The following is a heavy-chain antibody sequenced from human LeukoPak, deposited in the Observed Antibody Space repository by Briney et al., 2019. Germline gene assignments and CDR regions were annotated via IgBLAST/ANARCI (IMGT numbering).Heavy chain of an antibody. CDR2: INHSGSP. D-gene: IGHD2-2*03. Sequence: SDTLSLTCSVSGGTFSGYFWSWIRQSPGKGLEWLGQINHSGSPYYNPSLQNRLTISVDASKRQISLKLNSVTAADTAVYYCARGGAIDKYLAIGFSYAMDVWGQGTTVSVSS. CDR3: ARGGAIDKYLAIGFSYAMDV. V-gene: IGHV4-34*01. J-gene: IGHJ6*02. CDR1: GGTFSGYF.